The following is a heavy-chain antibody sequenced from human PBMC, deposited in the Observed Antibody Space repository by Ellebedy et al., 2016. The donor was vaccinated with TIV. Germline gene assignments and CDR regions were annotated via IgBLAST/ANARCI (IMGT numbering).Heavy chain of an antibody. CDR3: ARRDWIATTSVFHY. Sequence: GESLKISCAASGFTFVSYAMSWVRQAPGKGLEWLSGIIGSGSGTFYADPVKGRLPISSDNSKNMLLLPMNSLRADDTAMYFCARRDWIATTSVFHYWGQGTLVTVSS. CDR2: IIGSGSGT. V-gene: IGHV3-23*01. D-gene: IGHD3/OR15-3a*01. CDR1: GFTFVSYA. J-gene: IGHJ4*02.